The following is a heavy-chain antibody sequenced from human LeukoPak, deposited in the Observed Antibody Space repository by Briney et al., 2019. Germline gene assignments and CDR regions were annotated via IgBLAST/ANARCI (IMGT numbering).Heavy chain of an antibody. D-gene: IGHD3-10*01. CDR1: GGSISSYY. Sequence: SETLSLTCTVSGGSISSYYWSWVRQPPGKALEWIGNIFYSGSTYYSPSLKSRVTISLGTSRNQFSLKLNSVTAADTAVYYCAKSNGYGLIDIWGQGTMVTVSS. J-gene: IGHJ3*02. CDR2: IFYSGST. CDR3: AKSNGYGLIDI. V-gene: IGHV4-59*12.